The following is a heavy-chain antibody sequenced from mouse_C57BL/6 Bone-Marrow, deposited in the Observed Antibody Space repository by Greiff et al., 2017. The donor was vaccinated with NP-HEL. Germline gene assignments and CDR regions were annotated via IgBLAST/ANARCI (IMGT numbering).Heavy chain of an antibody. CDR3: ARFDDGYYRAYYFDY. CDR2: IDPSDSYT. Sequence: QVQLQQPGAELVKPGASVKLSCKASGYTFTSYWMQWVKQRPGQGLEWIGEIDPSDSYTNYNQKFKGKATLTVDTSSSTAYMQLSSLTSEDSAVYYCARFDDGYYRAYYFDYWGQGTTLTVSS. D-gene: IGHD2-3*01. V-gene: IGHV1-50*01. J-gene: IGHJ2*01. CDR1: GYTFTSYW.